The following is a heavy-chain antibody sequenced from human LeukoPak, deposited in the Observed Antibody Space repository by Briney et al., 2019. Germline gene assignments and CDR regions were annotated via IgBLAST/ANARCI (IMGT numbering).Heavy chain of an antibody. V-gene: IGHV4-59*08. Sequence: PSETLSLTCTVSGGSISSYYWSWIRQPPGKGLEWIAYIYYTGSTNYNPALKSRVTISVDTSKNQFSLRLGSVTAADTAVYYCARHTGTGTYPLELWGQGTLVTVSS. CDR1: GGSISSYY. CDR2: IYYTGST. D-gene: IGHD3-10*01. J-gene: IGHJ4*02. CDR3: ARHTGTGTYPLEL.